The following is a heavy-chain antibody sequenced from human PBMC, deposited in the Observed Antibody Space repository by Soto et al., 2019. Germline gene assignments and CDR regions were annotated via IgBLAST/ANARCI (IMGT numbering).Heavy chain of an antibody. V-gene: IGHV4-4*07. D-gene: IGHD1-1*01. CDR1: GAAISGYY. J-gene: IGHJ5*02. CDR2: IYATGTT. Sequence: SETLSLTCTVSGAAISGYYWSWIRKSAGKGLEWIGRIYATGTTDYNPSLKSRVMMSVDTSKKQFSLKLRSVTAADTAVYYCVRDGTKSLRDWFDPWGQGISVTVSS. CDR3: VRDGTKSLRDWFDP.